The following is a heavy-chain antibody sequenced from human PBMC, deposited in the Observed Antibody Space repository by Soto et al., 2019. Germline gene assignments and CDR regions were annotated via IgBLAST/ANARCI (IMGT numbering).Heavy chain of an antibody. CDR2: MYYSGGT. CDR1: GGSVSSGSYY. CDR3: ARDLGSAGIDY. V-gene: IGHV4-61*01. D-gene: IGHD2-15*01. J-gene: IGHJ4*02. Sequence: QVQLQESGPGLVKPSETLSLTCTVSGGSVSSGSYYWGWIRQPPGKGLEWIGYMYYSGGTNYNPSLKSRVTIAVDTSKNQFSLRLSSVTAADTAVYFCARDLGSAGIDYWGQGTLVTVSS.